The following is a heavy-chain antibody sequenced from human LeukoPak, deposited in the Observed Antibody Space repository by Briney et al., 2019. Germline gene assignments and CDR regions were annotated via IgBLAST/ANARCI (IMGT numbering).Heavy chain of an antibody. CDR1: VSTFTGYY. D-gene: IGHD3-9*01. Sequence: GASVKVSFKASVSTFTGYYIHWVRQARGQGLEGMGWINLNSGGTNYAQKFQDRVTMTRDTSVTTAYMELSRLRFDDTALYYCARSPHILTGENFDYWGQGTLVTVSS. V-gene: IGHV1-2*02. CDR2: INLNSGGT. CDR3: ARSPHILTGENFDY. J-gene: IGHJ4*02.